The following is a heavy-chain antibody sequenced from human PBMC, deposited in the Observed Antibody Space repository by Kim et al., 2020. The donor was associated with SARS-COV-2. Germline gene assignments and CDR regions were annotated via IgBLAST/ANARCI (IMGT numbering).Heavy chain of an antibody. CDR2: IRRKPDGGTS. D-gene: IGHD2-15*01. CDR1: GFIFTNAW. J-gene: IGHJ4*02. CDR3: TTPGGSSFYD. V-gene: IGHV3-15*01. Sequence: GGSLRLSCTAYGFIFTNAWMSWVRQAPGKGLEWVGLIRRKPDGGTSDYAAPFKGRFTISRDDSKNTLYLQMNSLQTEDTAVYYCTTPGGSSFYDWGQGTLVTVSS.